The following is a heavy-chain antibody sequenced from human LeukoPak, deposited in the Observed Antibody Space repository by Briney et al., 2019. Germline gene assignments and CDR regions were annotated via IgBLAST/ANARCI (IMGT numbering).Heavy chain of an antibody. Sequence: GGSLRLSCTDSGFTLGTYWVHWVRQPPGKGLVWVSRINPDGDITNYADSVRGRFTISRDYAKNTLYLEMNSLRAEDTAVYYCARDFTGYSDIWGQGTLVTVSS. D-gene: IGHD5-12*01. CDR2: INPDGDIT. J-gene: IGHJ4*02. CDR1: GFTLGTYW. CDR3: ARDFTGYSDI. V-gene: IGHV3-74*01.